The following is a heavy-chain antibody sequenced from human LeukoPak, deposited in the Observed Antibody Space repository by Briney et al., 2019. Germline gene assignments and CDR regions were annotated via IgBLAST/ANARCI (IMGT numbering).Heavy chain of an antibody. V-gene: IGHV1-24*01. D-gene: IGHD3-9*01. J-gene: IGHJ4*02. CDR1: GGTFSSYA. Sequence: ASVKVSCKASGGTFSSYAISWVRQAPGKGLEWMGGFDPEDGETIYAQKFQGRVTMTEDTSTDTAYMELSSLRSEDTAVYYCATEGTIFTYWGQGTLVTVSS. CDR3: ATEGTIFTY. CDR2: FDPEDGET.